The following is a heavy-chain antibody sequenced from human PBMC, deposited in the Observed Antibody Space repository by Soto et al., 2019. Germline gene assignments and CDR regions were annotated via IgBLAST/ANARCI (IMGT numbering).Heavy chain of an antibody. Sequence: QSQTLSLTCTVSGGSISSSSYYWGWIRQPPGKGLEWIGSIYYSGSTYYNPSLKSRVTISVDTSKNQFSLKLSSVTAADTAVYYCARQSGYDAPFDPWGQGTLVTVSS. J-gene: IGHJ5*02. CDR2: IYYSGST. CDR1: GGSISSSSYY. V-gene: IGHV4-39*01. CDR3: ARQSGYDAPFDP. D-gene: IGHD6-25*01.